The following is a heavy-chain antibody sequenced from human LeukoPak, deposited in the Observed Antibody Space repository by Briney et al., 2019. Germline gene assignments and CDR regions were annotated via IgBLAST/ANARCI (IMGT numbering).Heavy chain of an antibody. V-gene: IGHV1-2*04. CDR2: INPNSGGT. D-gene: IGHD5-18*01. Sequence: ASVKVSCKASGYTFTGYYMHWVRQAPGQGLEWMGWINPNSGGTNYAQKFQGWVTMTRDTSISTAYMELSRLRSDDTAVYYCARVANLADTAMVWGGTYFDYWGQGTLVTVSS. CDR1: GYTFTGYY. J-gene: IGHJ4*02. CDR3: ARVANLADTAMVWGGTYFDY.